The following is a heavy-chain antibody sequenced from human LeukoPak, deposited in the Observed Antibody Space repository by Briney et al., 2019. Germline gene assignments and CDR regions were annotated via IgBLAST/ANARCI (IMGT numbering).Heavy chain of an antibody. D-gene: IGHD3-10*01. Sequence: PGGSLRLSCAASGFTFSSYAMSWVRQAPGKGLEWVSAISGSGGSTYYADSVKGRFTISRDNSKNTLYLQMNSLRAEDTAVYYCAKDRVQLWFGVYYFDYWGQGTLVTVSS. CDR2: ISGSGGST. CDR3: AKDRVQLWFGVYYFDY. CDR1: GFTFSSYA. V-gene: IGHV3-23*01. J-gene: IGHJ4*02.